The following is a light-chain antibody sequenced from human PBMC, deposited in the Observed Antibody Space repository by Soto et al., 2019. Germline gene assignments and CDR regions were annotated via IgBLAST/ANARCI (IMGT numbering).Light chain of an antibody. Sequence: QSALTQPASVSGSPGQSITISCTGTNSDIGGYDVVSWYQQLPGKAPKLIIYDVTNRPSGVSNRFSGSKSGNTASLTISGLQAEDEADYYCSSYTSISTYVFGTGTKVTVL. CDR2: DVT. J-gene: IGLJ1*01. CDR3: SSYTSISTYV. V-gene: IGLV2-14*03. CDR1: NSDIGGYDV.